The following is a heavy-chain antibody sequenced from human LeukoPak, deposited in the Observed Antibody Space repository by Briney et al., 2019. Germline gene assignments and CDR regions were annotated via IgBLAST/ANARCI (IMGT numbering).Heavy chain of an antibody. V-gene: IGHV4-34*01. Sequence: SETLSLTCAVYGGSFSGYYWSWIRQPPGKGLEWIGEINHSGSTNYNPSLKSRVTISVDTSKNQFPLKLSSVTAADTAVYYCARTPPPPPPYYYDSSVYSPDAFDIWGQGTMVTVFS. CDR2: INHSGST. CDR1: GGSFSGYY. CDR3: ARTPPPPPPYYYDSSVYSPDAFDI. J-gene: IGHJ3*02. D-gene: IGHD3-22*01.